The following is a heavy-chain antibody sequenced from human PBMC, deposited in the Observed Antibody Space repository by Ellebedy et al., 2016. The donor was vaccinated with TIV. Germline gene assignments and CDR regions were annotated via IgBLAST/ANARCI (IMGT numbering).Heavy chain of an antibody. V-gene: IGHV3-74*01. CDR1: GFTFTTYW. Sequence: GGSLRLXXAASGFTFTTYWMHWVRQAPGEGLACVSRIKSDGSSTFYADSVKGRFTISRDNAKNTLYLQMNSLRAEDTAMYFCARGYYYGMGVWGQGTTVTVSS. J-gene: IGHJ6*02. CDR2: IKSDGSST. CDR3: ARGYYYGMGV.